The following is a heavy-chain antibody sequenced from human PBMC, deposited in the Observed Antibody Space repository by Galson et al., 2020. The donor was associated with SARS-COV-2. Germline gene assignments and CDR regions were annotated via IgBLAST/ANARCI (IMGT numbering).Heavy chain of an antibody. D-gene: IGHD2-8*01. CDR2: IIPIFGTA. CDR1: GGTFSSYA. J-gene: IGHJ3*02. V-gene: IGHV1-69*06. CDR3: AREGEGYCTNGVCYTATDAFDI. Sequence: SVKVSCKASGGTFSSYAISWVRQAPGQGLEWMGGIIPIFGTANYAQKFQGRVTITADKSTSTAYMELSSLGSEDTAVYYCAREGEGYCTNGVCYTATDAFDIWGQGTMVTVSS.